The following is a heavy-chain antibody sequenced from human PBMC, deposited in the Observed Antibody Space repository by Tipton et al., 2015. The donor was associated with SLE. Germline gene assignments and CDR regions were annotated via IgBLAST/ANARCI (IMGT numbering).Heavy chain of an antibody. Sequence: TLSLTCAVYGGSFSSGDYYWSWIRQPPGKGLEWIGYIYYSGSTYYNPSLKSRVTISVDTSKNQFSLKLSSVTAAGTAVYYCAREDYYGSGSFDYWSQGTLVTVSS. CDR1: GGSFSSGDYY. CDR3: AREDYYGSGSFDY. V-gene: IGHV4-30-4*01. D-gene: IGHD3-10*01. CDR2: IYYSGST. J-gene: IGHJ4*02.